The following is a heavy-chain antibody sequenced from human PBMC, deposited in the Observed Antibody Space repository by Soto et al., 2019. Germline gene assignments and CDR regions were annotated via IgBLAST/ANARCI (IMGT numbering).Heavy chain of an antibody. D-gene: IGHD3-22*01. CDR2: ISAYNGNT. CDR1: GYTFTSYG. CDR3: ARVSDSSARKVFQH. J-gene: IGHJ1*01. V-gene: IGHV1-18*01. Sequence: AASVKVSCKASGYTFTSYGISWVRQAPGQGLEWMGWISAYNGNTNYAQKLQGRVTMTTDTSTSTAYMELRSLRSDDTAVYYCARVSDSSARKVFQHWGQGTLVTVSS.